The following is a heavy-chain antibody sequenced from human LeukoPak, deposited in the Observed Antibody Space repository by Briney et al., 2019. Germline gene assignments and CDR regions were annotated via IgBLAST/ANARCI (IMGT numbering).Heavy chain of an antibody. V-gene: IGHV3-30*04. CDR2: ISSDGSSK. Sequence: GGSLRLPCAASGFTFSSYAMHWVRQAPGKGLDWVALISSDGSSKYYADSVKGRFTISRDNSKDTLYLQMNSLRAEDTAVYYCSRSRPKFKDFDYWGQGTLVTVSS. CDR1: GFTFSSYA. J-gene: IGHJ4*02. CDR3: SRSRPKFKDFDY.